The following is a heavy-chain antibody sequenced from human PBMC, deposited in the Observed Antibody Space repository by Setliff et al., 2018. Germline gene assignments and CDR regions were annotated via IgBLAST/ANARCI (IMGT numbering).Heavy chain of an antibody. D-gene: IGHD3-16*01. Sequence: GGSLRLSCAASGYPFSNAWMRWVRQAPGKGLEWVGRIKSKREGGTTDQAAPVKGRFTVSRDDSKNTLYLHMNSLKTEDTAMYYCTGGGNAFDIWGQGTMVTVSS. CDR3: TGGGNAFDI. V-gene: IGHV3-15*01. J-gene: IGHJ3*02. CDR2: IKSKREGGTT. CDR1: GYPFSNAW.